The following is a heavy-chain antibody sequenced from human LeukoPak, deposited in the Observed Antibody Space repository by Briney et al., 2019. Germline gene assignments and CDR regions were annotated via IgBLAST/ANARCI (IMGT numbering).Heavy chain of an antibody. V-gene: IGHV3-43*02. D-gene: IGHD2-15*01. CDR2: ISGDGGST. Sequence: PGGSLRLSCAASGFTFDDYAMHRVRQAPGKGLEWVSLISGDGGSTYYADSVKGRFTISRDNSKNSLYLQMNSLRTEDTALYYCAKDIAACSGGSCRRDYYGMDVWGQGTTVTVSS. CDR3: AKDIAACSGGSCRRDYYGMDV. CDR1: GFTFDDYA. J-gene: IGHJ6*02.